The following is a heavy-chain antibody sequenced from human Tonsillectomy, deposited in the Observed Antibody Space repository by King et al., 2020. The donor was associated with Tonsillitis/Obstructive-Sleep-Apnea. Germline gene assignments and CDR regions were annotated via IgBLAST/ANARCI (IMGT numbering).Heavy chain of an antibody. CDR2: ISPYNGDT. J-gene: IGHJ4*02. CDR3: ARDSMSHYYDSSAYYTFAY. Sequence: VQLVESGAEVKKPGASVKVSCTASGYTFSNYGISWVRQAPGQGLEWMGWISPYNGDTNYAQKLQGRVTMTTGTSTSTAYMELRSLRSDDTAVYFCARDSMSHYYDSSAYYTFAYWGQGTLVTVSS. D-gene: IGHD3-22*01. V-gene: IGHV1-18*01. CDR1: GYTFSNYG.